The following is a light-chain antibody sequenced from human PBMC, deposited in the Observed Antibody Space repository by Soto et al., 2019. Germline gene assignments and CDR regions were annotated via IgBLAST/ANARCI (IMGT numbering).Light chain of an antibody. CDR1: SSDVGAYDY. CDR3: SAFAASNTLL. J-gene: IGLJ2*01. Sequence: QSALTQLPSASGSPGQSVTISCTGTSSDVGAYDYISWYQQHPGKAPKLIIYEVSKRPSGVPDRFSGSRSDNTASLTVSGLQDDDEGDYYCSAFAASNTLLFGGGTKLTVL. V-gene: IGLV2-8*01. CDR2: EVS.